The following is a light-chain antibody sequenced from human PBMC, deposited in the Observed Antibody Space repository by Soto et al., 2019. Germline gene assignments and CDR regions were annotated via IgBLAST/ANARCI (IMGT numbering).Light chain of an antibody. CDR2: IAS. CDR1: QTVNNNY. J-gene: IGKJ4*01. V-gene: IGKV1-39*01. Sequence: IQMSQSPSSLSASVGDRVSITCRASQTVNNNYVNWYQQKPGEAPKLLIYIASGLQNGVPSRFNGSGSGTDFTLHINRLQPDDVATYFCQQTSSFPLSFGGGTKVEIK. CDR3: QQTSSFPLS.